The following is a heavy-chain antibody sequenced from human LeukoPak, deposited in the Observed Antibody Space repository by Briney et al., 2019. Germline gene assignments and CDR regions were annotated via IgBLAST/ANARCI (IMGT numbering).Heavy chain of an antibody. CDR2: INASGGST. V-gene: IGHV1-46*01. CDR3: ARAYADEVNTFDY. D-gene: IGHD2/OR15-2a*01. J-gene: IGHJ4*02. Sequence: ASVKVSCKASGYTFTSYYMNWVRQAPGQGLEWMGIINASGGSTSYARKFQGRLAMTRDTSTRTVYMELSSLRSEDTAVYYCARAYADEVNTFDYWGQGTLVTVSS. CDR1: GYTFTSYY.